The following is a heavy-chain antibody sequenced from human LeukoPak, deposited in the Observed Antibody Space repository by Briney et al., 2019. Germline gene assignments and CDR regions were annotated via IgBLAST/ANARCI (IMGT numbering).Heavy chain of an antibody. CDR1: GFTFSNYS. Sequence: GGSLRLSCVASGFTFSNYSMNWVRQAPGKGLEWVSYIRLRSNTIYYAESVKGRFTTSRDNAKNSLYLQMNSLRAEDTAVYYCSTSTGRTANFGYWGQGTLVTVSS. CDR2: IRLRSNTI. CDR3: STSTGRTANFGY. J-gene: IGHJ4*02. D-gene: IGHD1-1*01. V-gene: IGHV3-48*04.